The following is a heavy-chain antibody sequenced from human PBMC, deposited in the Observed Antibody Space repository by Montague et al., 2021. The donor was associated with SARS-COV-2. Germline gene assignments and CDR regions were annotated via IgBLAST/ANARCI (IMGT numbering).Heavy chain of an antibody. V-gene: IGHV4-39*01. CDR3: ARQPTRGITIFGVVTDYGMDV. CDR1: GGSISSSSYY. CDR2: IYYSGST. J-gene: IGHJ6*02. Sequence: SETLSLTCTVSGGSISSSSYYWGWIRQPPGKGLEWIGYIYYSGSTYYNPPLKSRVTISVDTSKNQFSLKLSSVTAADTAVYYCARQPTRGITIFGVVTDYGMDVWGQGTTVTVSS. D-gene: IGHD3-3*01.